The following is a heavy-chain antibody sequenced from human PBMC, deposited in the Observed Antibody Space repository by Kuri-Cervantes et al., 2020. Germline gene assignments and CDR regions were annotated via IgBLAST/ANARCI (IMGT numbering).Heavy chain of an antibody. Sequence: SETLSLTCTVSGGSISSYYWSWIRQPPGKGLEWIGYIYYSGSTNYNSSLKSRVTISVDTSKNQFSLKLSSVTAADTAVYYCARDQYSTGWRGWFDPWGQGTQVTVSS. CDR2: IYYSGST. CDR3: ARDQYSTGWRGWFDP. CDR1: GGSISSYY. V-gene: IGHV4-59*01. D-gene: IGHD6-19*01. J-gene: IGHJ5*02.